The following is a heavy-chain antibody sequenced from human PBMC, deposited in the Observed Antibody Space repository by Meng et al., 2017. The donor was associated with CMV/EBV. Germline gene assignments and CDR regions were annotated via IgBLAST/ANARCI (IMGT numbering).Heavy chain of an antibody. J-gene: IGHJ4*02. Sequence: NVSGGSISSGGYYWSWIRQHPGKGLEWIGYIYYSGSTYYNPSLKSRVTISVDTSKNQFSLKLSSVTAADTAVYYCARDGRYSYGLDYWGQGTLVTVSS. CDR3: ARDGRYSYGLDY. D-gene: IGHD5-18*01. CDR1: GGSISSGGYY. V-gene: IGHV4-31*03. CDR2: IYYSGST.